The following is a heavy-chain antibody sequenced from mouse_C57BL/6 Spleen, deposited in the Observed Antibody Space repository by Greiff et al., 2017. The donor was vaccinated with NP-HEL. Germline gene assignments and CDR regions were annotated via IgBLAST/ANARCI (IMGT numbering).Heavy chain of an antibody. D-gene: IGHD1-2*01. CDR1: GYTFTSYW. CDR2: INPSNGGT. Sequence: VQLQQPGTELVKPGASVKLSCKASGYTFTSYWMHWVKQRPGQGLEWIGNINPSNGGTNYNEKFKSKATLTVDKSSSTAYMQRSSLTSEDSAVYYCARPSRLLRPLDYWGQGTTLTVSS. J-gene: IGHJ2*01. V-gene: IGHV1-53*01. CDR3: ARPSRLLRPLDY.